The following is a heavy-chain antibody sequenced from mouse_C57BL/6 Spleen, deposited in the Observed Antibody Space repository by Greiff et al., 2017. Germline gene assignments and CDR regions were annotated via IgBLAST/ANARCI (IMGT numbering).Heavy chain of an antibody. CDR2: ISDGGSYT. J-gene: IGHJ1*03. Sequence: DVMLVESGGGLVKPGGSLKLSCAASGFTFSSCAMSWVRQTPEKRLEWVATISDGGSYTYYPENVKGRFTISRDNAKNNLYMQMRHLKSEDTAMDYCARDQSPWYFDVWGTGTTVTVSS. V-gene: IGHV5-4*01. CDR3: ARDQSPWYFDV. CDR1: GFTFSSCA.